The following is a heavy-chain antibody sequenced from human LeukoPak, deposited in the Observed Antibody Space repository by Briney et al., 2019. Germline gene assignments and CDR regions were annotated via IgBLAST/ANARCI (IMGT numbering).Heavy chain of an antibody. CDR2: IWYDGSNK. J-gene: IGHJ5*02. V-gene: IGHV3-33*01. CDR1: GFTFSSYG. D-gene: IGHD3-10*01. CDR3: ARDSELWFGELSVYKMFDP. Sequence: GRSLRLSCAASGFTFSSYGMHWVRQAPGKGLEWVAVIWYDGSNKYYADSVKGRFTISRDNSKNTLYLQMNSLRAEDTAVYYCARDSELWFGELSVYKMFDPWGREPWSPSPQ.